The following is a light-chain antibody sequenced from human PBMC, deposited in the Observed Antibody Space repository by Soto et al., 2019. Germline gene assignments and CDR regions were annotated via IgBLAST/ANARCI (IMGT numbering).Light chain of an antibody. CDR1: QSVLYSSNNKNY. V-gene: IGKV4-1*01. CDR3: QQYYSTPLT. CDR2: WAS. J-gene: IGKJ4*01. Sequence: DIVMTQSPDSLAVSLGERATINCKSSQSVLYSSNNKNYLAWYQQKPGQPPKLLIYWASTRESGVTDRFSGSGSGTDFTLTILSLQADDVAVCYCQQYYSTPLTFGGGTKVEIK.